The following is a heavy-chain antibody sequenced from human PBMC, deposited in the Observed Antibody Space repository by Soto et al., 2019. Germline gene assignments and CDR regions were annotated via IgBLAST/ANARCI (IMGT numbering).Heavy chain of an antibody. Sequence: QVQLVQSGPEVKMPGASVKVSCKTSGYSFTAYGLAWLRQAPGQRPECLGWVGTNNANTNYAQKFQGRVTMTTDRSTTTTYMELRSLRSDDPAVYYCARELNTDSSAYYSFAYWGQGTLVTVSS. J-gene: IGHJ4*02. CDR2: VGTNNANT. V-gene: IGHV1-18*01. CDR3: ARELNTDSSAYYSFAY. D-gene: IGHD3-22*01. CDR1: GYSFTAYG.